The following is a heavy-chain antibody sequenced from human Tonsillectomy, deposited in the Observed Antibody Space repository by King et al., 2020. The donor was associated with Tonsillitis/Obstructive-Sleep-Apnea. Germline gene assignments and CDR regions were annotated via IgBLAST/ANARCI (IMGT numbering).Heavy chain of an antibody. J-gene: IGHJ4*02. D-gene: IGHD4-17*01. CDR3: AHRRADYGDYDSGDYFDS. CDR1: GFSLSTSGVG. Sequence: ITLKESGPTLVKPTQTLTLTCTFSGFSLSTSGVGVGWIRQPPGKALEWLALIYWDDDKRYSPSLKSRLTITKDTSKNQVVLTMTNMDPVDTATYYCAHRRADYGDYDSGDYFDSWGQGTLVTVSS. V-gene: IGHV2-5*02. CDR2: IYWDDDK.